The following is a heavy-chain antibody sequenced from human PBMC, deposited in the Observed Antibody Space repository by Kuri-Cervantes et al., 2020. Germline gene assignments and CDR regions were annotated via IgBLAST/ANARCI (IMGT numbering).Heavy chain of an antibody. CDR2: ISSSSSTI. CDR3: AREQQLVLYY. J-gene: IGHJ4*02. CDR1: GFTFSSYS. D-gene: IGHD6-13*01. Sequence: GESLKISCAASGFTFSSYSMNWVRQAPGKGLEWVSYISSSSSTIYYADSVKGRFTISRDNAKNSLYLQMNSLRDEDTAVYYCAREQQLVLYYWGQGTLVTVSS. V-gene: IGHV3-48*02.